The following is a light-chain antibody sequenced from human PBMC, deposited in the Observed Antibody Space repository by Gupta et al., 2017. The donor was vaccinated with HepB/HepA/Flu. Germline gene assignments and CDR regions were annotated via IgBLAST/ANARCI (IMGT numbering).Light chain of an antibody. Sequence: EIVLTQSPGTLSLSPGERATLSCRASQSVSSSYLAWYQQKPGQAPGLLIYGASSRATGIPDRFSGSGSGTDFTLTISRLEPEDFAVYYCQQYGSPTWTFGQGTKVEIK. CDR1: QSVSSSY. CDR2: GAS. V-gene: IGKV3-20*01. CDR3: QQYGSPTWT. J-gene: IGKJ1*01.